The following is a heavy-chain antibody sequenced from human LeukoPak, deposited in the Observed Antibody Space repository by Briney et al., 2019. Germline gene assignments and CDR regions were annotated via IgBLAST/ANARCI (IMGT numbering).Heavy chain of an antibody. Sequence: GGCLRLSCAASGFTFSSYGMHWVRQAPGKGLEWVAVISYDGCNKYYADSVKGRFTISRDNSKNTLYLQMNSLRAEDTAVYYCAKGRNQYCSSTSCYHDVFDVWGQGTMVTVSS. D-gene: IGHD2-2*01. V-gene: IGHV3-30*18. CDR1: GFTFSSYG. CDR2: ISYDGCNK. J-gene: IGHJ3*01. CDR3: AKGRNQYCSSTSCYHDVFDV.